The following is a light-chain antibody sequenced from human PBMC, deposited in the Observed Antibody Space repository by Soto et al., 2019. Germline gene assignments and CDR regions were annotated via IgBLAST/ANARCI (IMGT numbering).Light chain of an antibody. Sequence: EIVLTQSPSTLSSSPGERATLSCRASQSVSSYLAWYQQKPGQAPRLLIYDVSNRATGIPARFSGSASGTDFTLTISRLQPEDFAVYYCQQYGSSGTFDQGTKVDIK. CDR3: QQYGSSGT. J-gene: IGKJ1*01. CDR1: QSVSSY. CDR2: DVS. V-gene: IGKV3-11*01.